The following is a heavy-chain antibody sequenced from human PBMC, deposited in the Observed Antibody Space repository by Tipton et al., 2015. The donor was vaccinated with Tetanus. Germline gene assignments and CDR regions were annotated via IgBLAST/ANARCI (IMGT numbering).Heavy chain of an antibody. CDR1: GFNFDSHS. CDR3: ARESRSRVVGQ. CDR2: IKEDGSEK. V-gene: IGHV3-7*01. Sequence: SLRLSCAASGFNFDSHSMNWVRQAPGKGLEWVAKIKEDGSEKNYVDSVKGRFTISRDNAKNSLYLQMNSLRAEDTAVYYCARESRSRVVGQWGQGALVTVSS. J-gene: IGHJ4*02. D-gene: IGHD2-21*01.